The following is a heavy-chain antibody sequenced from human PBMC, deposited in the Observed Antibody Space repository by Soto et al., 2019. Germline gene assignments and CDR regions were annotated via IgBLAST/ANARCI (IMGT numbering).Heavy chain of an antibody. J-gene: IGHJ5*02. CDR1: GFTFYSHA. V-gene: IGHV3-23*01. CDR3: VDGGPIGRPPLGP. Sequence: GSLRLSCAASGFTFYSHAMSWVRQAPGKGLEWVSGTSASGGVTYYADSVKGRFTMSRDNAKNTLWLQMNSLRVEDTAVYYCVDGGPIGRPPLGPWGQGTRVTLSS. CDR2: TSASGGVT. D-gene: IGHD6-6*01.